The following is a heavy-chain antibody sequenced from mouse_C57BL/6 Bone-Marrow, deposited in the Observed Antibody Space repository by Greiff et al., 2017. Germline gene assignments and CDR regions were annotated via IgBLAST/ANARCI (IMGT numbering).Heavy chain of an antibody. CDR3: AREPIYYEYYYFDY. Sequence: VKLMESGAELARPGASVKLSCKASGYTFTSYGISWVKQRTGQGLEWIGEIYPSSGNTYYNEKFQGKAPLTADKTSSTAYMELRSLTSEDSAVYFCAREPIYYEYYYFDYWGQGTTLTVSS. D-gene: IGHD2-4*01. V-gene: IGHV1-81*01. CDR1: GYTFTSYG. J-gene: IGHJ2*01. CDR2: IYPSSGNT.